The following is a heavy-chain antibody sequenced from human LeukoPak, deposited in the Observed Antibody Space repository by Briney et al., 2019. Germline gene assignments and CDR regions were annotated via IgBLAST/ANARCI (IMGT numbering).Heavy chain of an antibody. CDR1: RFTFSSYG. CDR2: ISYDGSDK. J-gene: IGHJ4*02. Sequence: GRSLRLSCAASRFTFSSYGMHWVRQAPGKGLEWVAVISYDGSDKYYAASVKGRFTISRDNSKNTLYLQMNSLRAEDTAVYYCAKDPQDYRSGSYPSLWGQGTLVTVSS. CDR3: AKDPQDYRSGSYPSL. D-gene: IGHD3-10*01. V-gene: IGHV3-30*18.